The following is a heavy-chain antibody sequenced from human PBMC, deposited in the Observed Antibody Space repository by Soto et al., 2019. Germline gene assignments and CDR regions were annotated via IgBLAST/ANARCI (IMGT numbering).Heavy chain of an antibody. CDR1: GASINSAY. CDR3: ARHARYNDY. J-gene: IGHJ4*02. D-gene: IGHD1-20*01. Sequence: QVPLQESGPGLAKPSETLSLTCTVSGASINSAYWSWFRQPPGKGLEWIGYITYSGSTSYHPSLKSRVTIALDASKNQFFLKLSSVTAADTAVYYCARHARYNDYWGQGTLATVSS. V-gene: IGHV4-59*08. CDR2: ITYSGST.